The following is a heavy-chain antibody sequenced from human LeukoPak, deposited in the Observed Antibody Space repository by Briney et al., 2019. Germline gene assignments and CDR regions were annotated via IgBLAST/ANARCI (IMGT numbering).Heavy chain of an antibody. D-gene: IGHD6-13*01. V-gene: IGHV3-30*18. J-gene: IGHJ5*02. CDR3: AKPGIAAAGTKGVWFDP. CDR1: GFTFSSYG. CDR2: ISYDGSNK. Sequence: PGGSLRLSCAAPGFTFSSYGMHWVRQAPGKGLEWVAVISYDGSNKYYADSVKGRFTISRDNSKNTLYLQMNSLRAEDTAVYYCAKPGIAAAGTKGVWFDPWGQGTLVTVSS.